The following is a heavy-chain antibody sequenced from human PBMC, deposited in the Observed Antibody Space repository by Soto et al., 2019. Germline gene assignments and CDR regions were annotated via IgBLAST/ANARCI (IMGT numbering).Heavy chain of an antibody. CDR1: GFTFSSYG. CDR2: IWYDGSNK. V-gene: IGHV3-33*01. J-gene: IGHJ4*02. CDR3: ARVEMATINSDY. Sequence: VQLVESGGGVVQPGRSLRLSCAASGFTFSSYGMHWVRQAPGKGLEWVAVIWYDGSNKYYADSVKGRFTISRDNSKNTLYLQMNSLRAEDTAVYYCARVEMATINSDYWGQGTLVTVSS. D-gene: IGHD5-12*01.